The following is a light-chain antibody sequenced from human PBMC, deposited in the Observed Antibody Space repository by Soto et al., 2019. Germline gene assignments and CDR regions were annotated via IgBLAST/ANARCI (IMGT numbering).Light chain of an antibody. V-gene: IGLV2-14*03. J-gene: IGLJ3*02. Sequence: QSALTQPASVSGSPGQSITISCTGTSSDVGGYKYVSWYQHHPGKAHKLLIYDVTNRPSGVSNRFSGSKSGNTASLTISGLQAEDEADYYCSSYTSNTTWVFGGGTKLTVL. CDR3: SSYTSNTTWV. CDR1: SSDVGGYKY. CDR2: DVT.